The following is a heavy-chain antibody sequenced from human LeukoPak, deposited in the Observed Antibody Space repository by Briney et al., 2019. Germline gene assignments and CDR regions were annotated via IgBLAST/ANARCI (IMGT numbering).Heavy chain of an antibody. CDR3: ARDSGPNYDILTGYSAHYWYFDL. CDR1: GFTFSSYS. CDR2: ISSSISYI. J-gene: IGHJ2*01. V-gene: IGHV3-21*01. D-gene: IGHD3-9*01. Sequence: AGGSLRLSCAASGFTFSSYSMNWVRQAPGKGLEWVSSISSSISYIYYADSVKGRFTISRDNAKNSLYLQMNSLRAEDTAVYYCARDSGPNYDILTGYSAHYWYFDLWGRGTLVTVSS.